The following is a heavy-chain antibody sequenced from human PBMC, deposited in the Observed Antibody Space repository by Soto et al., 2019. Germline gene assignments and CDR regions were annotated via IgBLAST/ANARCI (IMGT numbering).Heavy chain of an antibody. CDR1: GYTFSTYA. Sequence: ASVKVSCKASGYTFSTYAIHWVRQAPGQRLEWMGWINPGSGNRKYSQNFQGRVTISGDTSASTAFMELSSLTSEDTAVYYCTEAEGGRSWCGGWIYWGQGTLVTVSS. CDR3: TEAEGGRSWCGGWIY. V-gene: IGHV1-3*01. CDR2: INPGSGNR. J-gene: IGHJ4*02. D-gene: IGHD5-12*01.